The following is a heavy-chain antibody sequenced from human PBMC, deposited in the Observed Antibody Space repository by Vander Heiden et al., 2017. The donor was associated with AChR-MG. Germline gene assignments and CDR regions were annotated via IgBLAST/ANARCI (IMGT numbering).Heavy chain of an antibody. D-gene: IGHD4-17*01. J-gene: IGHJ4*02. CDR2: ISGSGGST. V-gene: IGHV3-23*01. CDR1: GFTFSSYA. Sequence: EVQLLESGGGLVQPGGSLRLSCSASGFTFSSYAIGWVRQAPGEGLEWVSAISGSGGSTYYADSVKGRFTISRDNSKNTLYLQMNSLRAEDTAVYYCAKLGDGLYYGDYGDYYFDYWGQGTLVTVSS. CDR3: AKLGDGLYYGDYGDYYFDY.